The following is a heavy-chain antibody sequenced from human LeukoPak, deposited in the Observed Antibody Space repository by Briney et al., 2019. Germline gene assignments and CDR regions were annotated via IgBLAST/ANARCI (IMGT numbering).Heavy chain of an antibody. CDR2: ISGSGGST. CDR1: GFTFDDYA. J-gene: IGHJ3*02. V-gene: IGHV3-23*01. D-gene: IGHD5-24*01. Sequence: GGSLRLSCAASGFTFDDYAMHWVRQAPGKGLEWVSGISGSGGSTYYADSVKGRFTISRDNAKNSLSLQMNSLRAEDTAVYYCASYVMATTIDIWGQGTMVTVSS. CDR3: ASYVMATTIDI.